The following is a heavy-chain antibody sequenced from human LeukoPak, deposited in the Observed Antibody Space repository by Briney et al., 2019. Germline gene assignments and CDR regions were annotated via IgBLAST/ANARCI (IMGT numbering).Heavy chain of an antibody. CDR3: ARDKGIAAAGYGMDA. Sequence: SETLSLTCTVSGGSISSYYWSWIRQPPGKGLEWIGYIYYSGSTNYNPSLKSRVTISVDTSKSQFSLKLSSVTAADTAVCYCARDKGIAAAGYGMDAWGQGTTVTVSS. J-gene: IGHJ6*02. D-gene: IGHD6-13*01. CDR2: IYYSGST. V-gene: IGHV4-59*01. CDR1: GGSISSYY.